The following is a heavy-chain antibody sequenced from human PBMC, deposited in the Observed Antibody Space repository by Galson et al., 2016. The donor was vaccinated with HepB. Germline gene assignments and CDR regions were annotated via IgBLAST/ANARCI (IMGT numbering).Heavy chain of an antibody. CDR1: GFIFGNYA. CDR2: ISGSGDST. CDR3: VKTQGYSTGWYGMDV. J-gene: IGHJ6*02. D-gene: IGHD6-19*01. Sequence: SLRLSCATSGFIFGNYAMTWGRQAPGEGLEWVAVISGSGDSTYYSDSVKGRFTISRENFQSTMSLQMNTLRAEDTAVYYCVKTQGYSTGWYGMDVWGQGTTVTVSS. V-gene: IGHV3-23*01.